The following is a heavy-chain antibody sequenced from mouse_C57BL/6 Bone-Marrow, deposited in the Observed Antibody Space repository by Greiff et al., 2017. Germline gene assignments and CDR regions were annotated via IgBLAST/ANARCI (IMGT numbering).Heavy chain of an antibody. CDR1: GYSFTGYY. V-gene: IGHV1-42*01. CDR3: ARGGSSSYAMDY. J-gene: IGHJ4*01. CDR2: INPRTGGT. D-gene: IGHD1-1*01. Sequence: VQLQQSGPELVKHGASVKISCKASGYSFTGYYMNWVKQSPEKSLEWIGEINPRTGGTTYNQKFKAKATLTVDKSSSTAYMQLKSLTSEDSAVYYGARGGSSSYAMDYWGQGTSVTVSS.